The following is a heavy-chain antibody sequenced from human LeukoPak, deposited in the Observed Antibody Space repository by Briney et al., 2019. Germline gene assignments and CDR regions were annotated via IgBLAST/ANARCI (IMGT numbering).Heavy chain of an antibody. Sequence: SETLSLTCAVYGGSFSGYYWSWIRQSPGKGLEWIGEINQSGSTNYNPSLKSRVTISLDTSKNQFSLKLSSVTAADTAVYYCARQERYYYGSGSPTPFDPWGQGTLVTVSS. J-gene: IGHJ5*02. D-gene: IGHD3-10*01. CDR2: INQSGST. CDR1: GGSFSGYY. V-gene: IGHV4-34*01. CDR3: ARQERYYYGSGSPTPFDP.